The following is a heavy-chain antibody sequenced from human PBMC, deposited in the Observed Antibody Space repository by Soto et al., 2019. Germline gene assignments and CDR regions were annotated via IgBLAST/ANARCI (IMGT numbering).Heavy chain of an antibody. J-gene: IGHJ6*02. D-gene: IGHD5-18*01. CDR1: GGTFRKHA. CDR3: ARGLGGYRYGSGNYYDMDV. Sequence: QVLLVQSGAEVTKPGSSVKVSCKASGGTFRKHAISWVRQAPGQGLEWMGGIIPMFGTANYAQKFQGRVTITADETTSTAYMELSILRSEDTAVYYCARGLGGYRYGSGNYYDMDVWGQGTTVTVSS. CDR2: IIPMFGTA. V-gene: IGHV1-69*01.